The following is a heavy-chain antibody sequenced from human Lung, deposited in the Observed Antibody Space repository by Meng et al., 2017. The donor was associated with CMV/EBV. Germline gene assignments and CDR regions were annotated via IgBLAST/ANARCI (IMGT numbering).Heavy chain of an antibody. V-gene: IGHV1-69*04. J-gene: IGHJ6*02. CDR1: GGTFSSYS. CDR2: IIPIFGLA. CDR3: ARDQLLLGRFYYNGMDV. Sequence: SXXVSXKSSGGTFSSYSFSWVRQAPGQGLEWMGRIIPIFGLANYTQKFQGRVTISADKSTSIVSMELSSLRSEDTAVYYCARDQLLLGRFYYNGMDVWGQGTTVTVSS. D-gene: IGHD3/OR15-3a*01.